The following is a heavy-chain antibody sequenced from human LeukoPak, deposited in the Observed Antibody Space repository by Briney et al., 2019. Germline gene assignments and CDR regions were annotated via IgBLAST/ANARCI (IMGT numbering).Heavy chain of an antibody. CDR1: GFTFSSYW. Sequence: PGGSLRLSCAGSGFTFSSYWMSWVRQAPGKGLEWVANIKEDGSEKYYGYSVKGRFTISRDNAKNSLYLEMTSLRAEDTAVYYCARARDGLLWFGELLPFFDFWGQGNLVTVSS. CDR2: IKEDGSEK. D-gene: IGHD3-10*01. J-gene: IGHJ4*02. CDR3: ARARDGLLWFGELLPFFDF. V-gene: IGHV3-7*01.